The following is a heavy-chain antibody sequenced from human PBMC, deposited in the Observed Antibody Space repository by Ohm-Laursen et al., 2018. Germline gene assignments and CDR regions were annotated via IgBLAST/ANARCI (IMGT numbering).Heavy chain of an antibody. Sequence: SLRLSCAASGFTFSNSYMSWIRQAPGKGLEWLSYISSSGSTIYYADSVKGRFTISRDNAKNSLYLQMNSLRAEDTAVYYCARVSRGTLQSPWGQGTLVTVSS. CDR3: ARVSRGTLQSP. V-gene: IGHV3-11*01. D-gene: IGHD5-24*01. CDR1: GFTFSNSY. J-gene: IGHJ5*02. CDR2: ISSSGSTI.